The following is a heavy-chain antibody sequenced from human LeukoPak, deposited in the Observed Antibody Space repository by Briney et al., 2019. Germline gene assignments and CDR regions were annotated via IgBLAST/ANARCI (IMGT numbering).Heavy chain of an antibody. Sequence: GASVTVSCKASGGTFSSYAISWVRQAPGQGLEWMGGIIPIFGTANYAQKFQGRVTITADESTSTAYMELSSLRSEDTAVYYCARDGPGTTSAFDIWGQGTMVTVSS. CDR1: GGTFSSYA. D-gene: IGHD1-7*01. CDR2: IIPIFGTA. V-gene: IGHV1-69*13. J-gene: IGHJ3*02. CDR3: ARDGPGTTSAFDI.